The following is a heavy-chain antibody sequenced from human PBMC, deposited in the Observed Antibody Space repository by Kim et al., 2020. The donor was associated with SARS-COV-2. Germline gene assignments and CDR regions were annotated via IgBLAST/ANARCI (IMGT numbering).Heavy chain of an antibody. CDR3: AKDSKGGTVVVYADYSFDD. J-gene: IGHJ4*02. D-gene: IGHD2-8*02. V-gene: IGHV3-23*01. Sequence: GRFTISRDNTKTTLYLQMNNLRAEDTAVYYCAKDSKGGTVVVYADYSFDDWGQGTLVTVSS.